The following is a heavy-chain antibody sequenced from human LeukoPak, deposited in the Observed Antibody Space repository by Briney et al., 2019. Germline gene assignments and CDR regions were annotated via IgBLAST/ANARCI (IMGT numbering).Heavy chain of an antibody. J-gene: IGHJ4*02. CDR3: ARGPNSNWSGLDF. CDR1: GFTFSNFW. V-gene: IGHV3-74*01. Sequence: GGSLRLSCAASGFTFSNFWMHWVRQAPGKGLVWVALIYGDGSSTRYADSVKGRFTVSRDNAKNTLYLQVNNLRAEDTAVYYCARGPNSNWSGLDFWGQGTLLTVSS. D-gene: IGHD6-6*01. CDR2: IYGDGSST.